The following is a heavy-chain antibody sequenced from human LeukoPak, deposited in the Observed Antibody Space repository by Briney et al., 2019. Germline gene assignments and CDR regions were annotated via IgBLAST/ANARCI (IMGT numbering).Heavy chain of an antibody. J-gene: IGHJ6*03. CDR1: GDSISTSNSY. CDR2: IYYSGNT. D-gene: IGHD3/OR15-3a*01. Sequence: PSETLSLTCTVSGDSISTSNSYWGWIRQPPWKGLEWIGSIYYSGNTYYNASLKSRVTISVDTSKNQFSLKLTSVIAADTAVYYCARVKREDWPDYYYYYMDVWGKGTTVTVSS. V-gene: IGHV4-39*07. CDR3: ARVKREDWPDYYYYYMDV.